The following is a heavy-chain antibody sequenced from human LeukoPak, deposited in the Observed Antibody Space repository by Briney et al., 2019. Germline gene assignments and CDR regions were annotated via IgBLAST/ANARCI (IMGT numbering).Heavy chain of an antibody. CDR2: ISSSSSTI. J-gene: IGHJ4*02. CDR1: GFTFSSYS. V-gene: IGHV3-48*01. D-gene: IGHD3-3*01. CDR3: ARAVLDFWSGYFELFDY. Sequence: QAGGSLRLSCAASGFTFSSYSMNRVRQAPGKGLEWGSYISSSSSTIYYADSVKGRFTISRDNAKNSLYLQMNSLRAEDTAVYYCARAVLDFWSGYFELFDYWGQGTLVTVSS.